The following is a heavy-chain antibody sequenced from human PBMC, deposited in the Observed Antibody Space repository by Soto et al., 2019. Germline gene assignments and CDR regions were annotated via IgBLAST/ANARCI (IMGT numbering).Heavy chain of an antibody. Sequence: QVQLVESGGGLVKPGGSLRLSCAASRFTFSDYYMSWIRQAPGKGLEWVSYISSSGSTIYYADSVKGRFTISRDNAKNSLYLQMNSLRAEDTAVYYCARGQGYCSGGSCYSGATFDYWGQGTLVTVSS. D-gene: IGHD2-15*01. CDR2: ISSSGSTI. J-gene: IGHJ4*02. V-gene: IGHV3-11*01. CDR1: RFTFSDYY. CDR3: ARGQGYCSGGSCYSGATFDY.